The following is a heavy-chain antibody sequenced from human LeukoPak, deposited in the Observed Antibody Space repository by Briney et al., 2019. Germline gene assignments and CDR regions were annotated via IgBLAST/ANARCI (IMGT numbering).Heavy chain of an antibody. D-gene: IGHD3-3*01. CDR1: GFIFSSYA. CDR3: ARDHYDFWSGQLDY. V-gene: IGHV3-30-3*01. CDR2: ISYDGSNK. Sequence: GGSLRLSCAASGFIFSSYAMHWVRQAPGKGLEWVAVISYDGSNKYYADSVKGRFTISRDNSKNTLYLQMNSLRAEDTAVYYCARDHYDFWSGQLDYWGQGTLVTVSS. J-gene: IGHJ4*02.